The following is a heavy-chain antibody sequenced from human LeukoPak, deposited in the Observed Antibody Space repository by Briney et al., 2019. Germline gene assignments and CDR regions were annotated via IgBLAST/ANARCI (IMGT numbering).Heavy chain of an antibody. J-gene: IGHJ4*02. CDR3: ARGSGHDYGGTNFDY. V-gene: IGHV1-8*02. D-gene: IGHD4-23*01. Sequence: GASVKVSCKASGGTFSSYAINWVRQATGQGLEWMGWLNPNSGDTGYAQKFQGRVTMTRDTSINTAYMELSSLRSEDTAVYYCARGSGHDYGGTNFDYWGQGTLVTVSS. CDR1: GGTFSSYA. CDR2: LNPNSGDT.